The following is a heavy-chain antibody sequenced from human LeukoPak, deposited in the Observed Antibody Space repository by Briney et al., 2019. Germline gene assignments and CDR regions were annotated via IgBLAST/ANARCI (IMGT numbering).Heavy chain of an antibody. Sequence: ATVKVSCKASGYTFTNFGISWVRQAPGQGLEWMGWISAYNGNTNYAQRLQGRVTMTTDTSTSTAYMELRSLRSDDTAVYYCARDRDYGDYNTQDLFVYWGQGTLVTVSS. CDR2: ISAYNGNT. D-gene: IGHD4-17*01. CDR3: ARDRDYGDYNTQDLFVY. CDR1: GYTFTNFG. J-gene: IGHJ4*02. V-gene: IGHV1-18*01.